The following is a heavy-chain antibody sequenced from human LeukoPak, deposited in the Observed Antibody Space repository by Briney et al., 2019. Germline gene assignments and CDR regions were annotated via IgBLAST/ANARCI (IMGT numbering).Heavy chain of an antibody. V-gene: IGHV3-33*01. J-gene: IGHJ4*02. Sequence: PGGSLRLSCAASGFTFSSNGIHWVRQAPGKGLEWVAVIWYDGSKEYYADSVKGRFTISRDNSKNTLSLQMDSLRAEDTALYYCVRDYADYFDYWGQGTLVIVSS. CDR2: IWYDGSKE. D-gene: IGHD4-17*01. CDR1: GFTFSSNG. CDR3: VRDYADYFDY.